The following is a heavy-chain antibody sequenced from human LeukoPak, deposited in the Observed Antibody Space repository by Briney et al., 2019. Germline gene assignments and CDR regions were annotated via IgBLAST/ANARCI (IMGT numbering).Heavy chain of an antibody. Sequence: PGGSLRLSCAASGFTFSSYAMSWVRQAPGKGLEWVSVIYSGGSTYYADSVKGRFTISRDNSKNTLYLQMNSLRAEDTAVYYCAKDDYGDPYYAFDIWGQGTMVTVSS. D-gene: IGHD4-17*01. CDR3: AKDDYGDPYYAFDI. V-gene: IGHV3-23*03. CDR1: GFTFSSYA. J-gene: IGHJ3*02. CDR2: IYSGGST.